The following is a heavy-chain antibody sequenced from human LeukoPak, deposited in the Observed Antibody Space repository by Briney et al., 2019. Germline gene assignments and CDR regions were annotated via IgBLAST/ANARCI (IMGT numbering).Heavy chain of an antibody. J-gene: IGHJ3*02. Sequence: GASVKVSCKASGYTFTSYGINWVRQAPGQGLEWMGWISAYNGNTNYAQNLQDRVTMTTDTPTSTAYMELRSLRFDDTGVYYCAKESPLHGVDIRGQGTMVTVSS. D-gene: IGHD3-16*01. CDR1: GYTFTSYG. CDR2: ISAYNGNT. V-gene: IGHV1-18*01. CDR3: AKESPLHGVDI.